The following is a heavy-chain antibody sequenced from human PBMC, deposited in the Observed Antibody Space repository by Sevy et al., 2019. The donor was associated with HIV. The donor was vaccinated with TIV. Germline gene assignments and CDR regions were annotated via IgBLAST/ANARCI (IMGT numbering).Heavy chain of an antibody. V-gene: IGHV3-20*04. Sequence: GGSPRLSCAASGFTFDDYGMSWVRQAPGKGLEWVSGINWNGGSTGYADSVKGRFTISRDNAKNSLYLQMNSLRAEDTALYYCARVGVVVNLLYYYYGMDVWGQGTTVTVSS. D-gene: IGHD3-22*01. CDR2: INWNGGST. CDR1: GFTFDDYG. CDR3: ARVGVVVNLLYYYYGMDV. J-gene: IGHJ6*02.